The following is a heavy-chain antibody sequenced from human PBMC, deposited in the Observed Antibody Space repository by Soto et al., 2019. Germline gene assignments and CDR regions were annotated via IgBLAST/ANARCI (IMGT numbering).Heavy chain of an antibody. D-gene: IGHD3-10*01. CDR1: GFTFSSYD. J-gene: IGHJ4*02. V-gene: IGHV3-13*01. CDR2: IGTAGDT. Sequence: GGSLRLSCAASGFTFSSYDMHWVRQATGKGLEWVSAIGTAGDTYYPGSVKGRFTISRENAKNSLYLQMNSLRAGDTAVYYCARGKWSTSGSGNDINYFDYWGQGTLVTVSS. CDR3: ARGKWSTSGSGNDINYFDY.